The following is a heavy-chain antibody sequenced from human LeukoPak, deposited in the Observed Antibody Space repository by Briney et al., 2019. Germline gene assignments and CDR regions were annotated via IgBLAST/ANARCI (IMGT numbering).Heavy chain of an antibody. J-gene: IGHJ4*02. CDR3: AKRSGYTTGWFFDF. V-gene: IGHV3-23*01. Sequence: GSLRLSCGASGFSFSSYGMSWGHQAPGKGLEWVSSISGSGDNTYYAESVKGRFTISRDNSKNTLFLQMNSLRAEDTAVFYCAKRSGYTTGWFFDFWGQGTLVTVSS. CDR2: ISGSGDNT. CDR1: GFSFSSYG. D-gene: IGHD6-19*01.